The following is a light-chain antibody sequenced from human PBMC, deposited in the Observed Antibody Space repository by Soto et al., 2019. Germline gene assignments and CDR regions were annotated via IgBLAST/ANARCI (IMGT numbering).Light chain of an antibody. J-gene: IGLJ3*02. Sequence: QSALTQPRSVSGSPGQSVTISCTGTSSDVGGYNYVSWYQQHPGKAPKLMIYGVSKWPSGVPDRFSGSKAGNTASLTISGLQADGEDDYYCCSYAGSYTWVFGGGTKLNVL. CDR1: SSDVGGYNY. CDR2: GVS. CDR3: CSYAGSYTWV. V-gene: IGLV2-11*01.